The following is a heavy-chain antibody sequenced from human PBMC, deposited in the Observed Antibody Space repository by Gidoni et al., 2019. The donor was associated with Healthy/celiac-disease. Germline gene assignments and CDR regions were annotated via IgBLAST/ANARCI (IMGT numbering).Heavy chain of an antibody. D-gene: IGHD6-6*01. V-gene: IGHV3-33*01. J-gene: IGHJ6*02. Sequence: QVQLVEAGGGVVPPGRSLRLSCAASGFTFSSHGVHWVRPAPGKGLEWVAVLWYDGSNKYYADSVKGRFTISRDNSKNTLYLQMNSLRAEDTAVYYCARDKGGSSSSYYYYGMDVWGQGTTVTVSS. CDR1: GFTFSSHG. CDR2: LWYDGSNK. CDR3: ARDKGGSSSSYYYYGMDV.